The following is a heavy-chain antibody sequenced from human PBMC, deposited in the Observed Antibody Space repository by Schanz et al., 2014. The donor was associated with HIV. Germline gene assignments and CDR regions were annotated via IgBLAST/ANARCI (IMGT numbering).Heavy chain of an antibody. D-gene: IGHD3-10*01. J-gene: IGHJ4*02. Sequence: QVQLVQSGAEVKMPGASVKVSCKASGYTFTSYDINWVRQATGQGLEWMGWMNPNSGNTGYAQKFQGRVTMTRNTSISTAYMELSSLRSDDTAVYYCARDQNVISMVRGVMGGVDYWGQGTLVTVSS. CDR1: GYTFTSYD. V-gene: IGHV1-8*01. CDR2: MNPNSGNT. CDR3: ARDQNVISMVRGVMGGVDY.